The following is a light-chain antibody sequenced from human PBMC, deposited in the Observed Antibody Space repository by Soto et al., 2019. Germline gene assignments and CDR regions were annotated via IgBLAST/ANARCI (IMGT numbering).Light chain of an antibody. J-gene: IGKJ5*01. CDR1: QSVSSY. V-gene: IGKV3-11*01. CDR2: DAS. Sequence: ENVLSHALATLSLAQNDKANHSFRSSQSVSSYLAWYQQKPGQAPRLLIYDASNRATGIQARFSGSGSGTDFTLTISSLEPEDFAVYYCQQRTNGHLISLGQGTRLAIK. CDR3: QQRTNGHLIS.